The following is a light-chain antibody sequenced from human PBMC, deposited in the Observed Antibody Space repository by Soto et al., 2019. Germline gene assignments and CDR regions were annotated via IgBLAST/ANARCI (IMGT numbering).Light chain of an antibody. CDR3: QQTYITPIA. CDR2: ASS. V-gene: IGKV1-39*01. CDR1: QTISSY. J-gene: IGKJ5*01. Sequence: DIQMTQSPSSLSASVGDRVTITCRASQTISSYLNWYQQRPGKAPNLLIYASSSLQSGVPPRFSGSGSGTDFARTISTLHPEDFATYYCQQTYITPIAFGQVTRLEIK.